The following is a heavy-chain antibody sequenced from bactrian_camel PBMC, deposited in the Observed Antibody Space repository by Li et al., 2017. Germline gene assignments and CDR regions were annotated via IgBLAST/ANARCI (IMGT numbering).Heavy chain of an antibody. D-gene: IGHD5*01. V-gene: IGHV3S53*01. CDR3: AAGVRWRERCPRRAMGYHI. Sequence: QVQLVESGGGSVEAGGSLKLSCEASENQVRSNCMGWFRQIPGKEGEGVAAIDRDNSIVYADSVKGRFTISKDNAKNTLYLQMDSLKPDDTAMYYCAAGVRWRERCPRRAMGYHIWGQGTQVTVS. J-gene: IGHJ4*01. CDR1: ENQVRSNC. CDR2: IDRDNSI.